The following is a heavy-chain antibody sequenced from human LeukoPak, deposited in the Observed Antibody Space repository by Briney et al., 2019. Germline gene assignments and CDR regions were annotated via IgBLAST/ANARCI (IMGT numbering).Heavy chain of an antibody. V-gene: IGHV3-48*03. J-gene: IGHJ4*02. CDR3: ARGRVQYY. CDR2: ISSSGCTI. CDR1: GFTFSSYE. Sequence: GGSLRLSCAASGFTFSSYEMNWVRQAPGKGLEWVSYISSSGCTIYYADSVKGRFTISRDNAKNSLYLQMNSLRAEDTAVYYCARGRVQYYWGQGTLVTVSS.